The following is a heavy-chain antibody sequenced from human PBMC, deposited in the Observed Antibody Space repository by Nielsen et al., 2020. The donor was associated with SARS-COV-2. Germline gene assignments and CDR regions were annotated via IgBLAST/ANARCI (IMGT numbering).Heavy chain of an antibody. CDR1: GFTFSSYS. J-gene: IGHJ6*02. CDR2: ISSSSSTI. Sequence: GGSLRLSCAASGFTFSSYSMNWVRQAPGKGLEWVSYISSSSSTIYYADSVKGRFTISRDNAKNSLYLQMNSLRAEDTAVYYCARELYIVVVPAAMGNYYGMDVWGQGTTVTVSS. D-gene: IGHD2-2*01. V-gene: IGHV3-48*01. CDR3: ARELYIVVVPAAMGNYYGMDV.